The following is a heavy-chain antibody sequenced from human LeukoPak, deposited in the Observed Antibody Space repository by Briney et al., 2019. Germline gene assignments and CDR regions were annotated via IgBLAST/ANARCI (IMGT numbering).Heavy chain of an antibody. V-gene: IGHV4-59*01. D-gene: IGHD2-21*02. J-gene: IGHJ4*02. CDR2: IYYSGST. CDR1: GGSISSYY. Sequence: PSETLSLTCTVSGGSISSYYWSWIRQPPGKGLEWIGYIYYSGSTNYNPSLKSRVTISVDTSKNQFSLKLSSVTAADTAVYYCARAYCGGDCYSIGFDYWGQGTLVTVSS. CDR3: ARAYCGGDCYSIGFDY.